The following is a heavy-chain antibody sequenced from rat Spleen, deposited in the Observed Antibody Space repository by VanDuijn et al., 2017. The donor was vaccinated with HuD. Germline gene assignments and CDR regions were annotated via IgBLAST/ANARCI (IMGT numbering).Heavy chain of an antibody. CDR2: VNTGSGGT. CDR3: TRWARTLDASGGDYVDY. CDR1: GYTFTRYD. D-gene: IGHD1-1*01. J-gene: IGHJ2*01. V-gene: IGHV1-57*01. Sequence: QVQLQQSGAELAKPGSSVKLSCKASGYTFTRYDISRIKQTTGQDLEYIGFVNTGSGGTYYNEKFKGKATLTVDKSSSTAFMQLTGLTPEDTAVYYCTRWARTLDASGGDYVDYWGQGVMVTVSS.